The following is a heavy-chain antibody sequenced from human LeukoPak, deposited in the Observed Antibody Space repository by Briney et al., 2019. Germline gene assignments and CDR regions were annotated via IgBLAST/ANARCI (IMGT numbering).Heavy chain of an antibody. CDR1: GFTFSGFA. D-gene: IGHD4/OR15-4a*01. Sequence: GGSLRLSCAASGFTFSGFAMTWVRRPPGKGLEWVAVILSDGSIKYYADSVKGRFTISRDNAKNTLYLQMQNVRTEDTSIYYCAKDSSDDYPDYWGQGTLVTVSS. J-gene: IGHJ4*02. V-gene: IGHV3-30*18. CDR3: AKDSSDDYPDY. CDR2: ILSDGSIK.